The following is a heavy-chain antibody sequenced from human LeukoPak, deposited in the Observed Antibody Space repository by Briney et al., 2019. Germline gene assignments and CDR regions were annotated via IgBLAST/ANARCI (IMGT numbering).Heavy chain of an antibody. CDR3: ARHGLVRDGYNSWFDP. Sequence: GESLKISCKGSGYSFTSYWIGWVRQMPGKGLEWMGIIYPGDSDTRYSPSFQGQVTISADKSISTAYLQWSSLKASDTAMYYCARHGLVRDGYNSWFDPWGQGTLVTVSS. J-gene: IGHJ5*02. CDR1: GYSFTSYW. V-gene: IGHV5-51*01. D-gene: IGHD5-24*01. CDR2: IYPGDSDT.